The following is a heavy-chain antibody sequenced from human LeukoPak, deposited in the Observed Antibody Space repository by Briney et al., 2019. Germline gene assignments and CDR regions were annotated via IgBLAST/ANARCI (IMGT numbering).Heavy chain of an antibody. J-gene: IGHJ6*03. V-gene: IGHV3-20*04. D-gene: IGHD3-9*01. CDR3: ARGRTELYDILTGSPVPRTKDYYYMDV. CDR2: INWNGGST. CDR1: GFTFDDYG. Sequence: GGSLRLSCAASGFTFDDYGMSWVRQAPGKGLEWVSGINWNGGSTGYADSVKGRFTISRDNAKNSLYLQMNSLRAEDTALYYCARGRTELYDILTGSPVPRTKDYYYMDVWGKGTTVTVSS.